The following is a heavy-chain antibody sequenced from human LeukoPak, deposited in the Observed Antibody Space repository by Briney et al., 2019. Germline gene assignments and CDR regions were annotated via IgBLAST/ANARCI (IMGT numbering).Heavy chain of an antibody. CDR1: GGSISSHY. CDR3: ARARLGGHDY. J-gene: IGHJ4*02. CDR2: IYYSGST. V-gene: IGHV4-59*11. Sequence: SETLSLTCTVPGGSISSHYWSWIRQPPGKGLEWIGYIYYSGSTNYNPSLKSRVTISVDTSKNQFSLKLSSVTAADTAVYYCARARLGGHDYWGQGTLVTVSS. D-gene: IGHD3-16*01.